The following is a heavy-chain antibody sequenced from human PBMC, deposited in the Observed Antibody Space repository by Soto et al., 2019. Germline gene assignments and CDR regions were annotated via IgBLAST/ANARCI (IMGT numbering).Heavy chain of an antibody. CDR1: GFTFSSYG. CDR2: ISYDGSNK. V-gene: IGHV3-30*18. Sequence: QVQLVESGGGVVQPGRSLRLSCAASGFTFSSYGMHWVRQAPGKGLEWVAVISYDGSNKYYADSVKGRFTISRDNSKNTLYLQMNSLRAEDTAVYYCAKEWSTVVVITQYYFDYWGQGTLVTVSS. J-gene: IGHJ4*02. CDR3: AKEWSTVVVITQYYFDY. D-gene: IGHD3-22*01.